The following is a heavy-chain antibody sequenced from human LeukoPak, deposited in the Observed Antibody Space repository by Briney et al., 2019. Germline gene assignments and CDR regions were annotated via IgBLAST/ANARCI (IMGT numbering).Heavy chain of an antibody. Sequence: SETLSLTCTVSGGSVNSGSYYWSWIRQPPGKGLEWIGSIYYSGSTYHNPSLKSRVTISVDTSKNQFSLKMRSVTAADTAVYYCASRSLFYDSSGYYWWGQGTLVTVSS. V-gene: IGHV4-39*01. CDR3: ASRSLFYDSSGYYW. J-gene: IGHJ4*02. D-gene: IGHD3-22*01. CDR1: GGSVNSGSYY. CDR2: IYYSGST.